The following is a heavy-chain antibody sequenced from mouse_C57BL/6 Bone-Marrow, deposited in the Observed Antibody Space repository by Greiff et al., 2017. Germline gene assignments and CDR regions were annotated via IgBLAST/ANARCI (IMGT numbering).Heavy chain of an antibody. CDR3: ARKDYGSSPYYFDY. CDR2: ISSGSSTN. D-gene: IGHD1-1*01. CDR1: GFTFSDYG. Sequence: DVMLVESGGGLVKPGGSLKLSCAASGFTFSDYGMHWVRQAPEKGLEWVAYISSGSSTNYSADTVKGRFTISRDNAKNTLFLQMTSLRSEDTAMYYCARKDYGSSPYYFDYWGQGTTLTVSS. J-gene: IGHJ2*01. V-gene: IGHV5-17*01.